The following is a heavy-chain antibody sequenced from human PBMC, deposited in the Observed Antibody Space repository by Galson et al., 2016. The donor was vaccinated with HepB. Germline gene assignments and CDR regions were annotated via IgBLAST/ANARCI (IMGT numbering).Heavy chain of an antibody. CDR3: AKELDQYYYFGMDV. J-gene: IGHJ6*02. Sequence: SLRLSCAASGFTFTSYAMGWVRQAPGKGLEWVSTISGSAENTYYADSVKGRFTISRDNSKNTGYLQMNSLIAEDTAVYYCAKELDQYYYFGMDVWGQGTTVTVSS. D-gene: IGHD1-1*01. CDR1: GFTFTSYA. CDR2: ISGSAENT. V-gene: IGHV3-23*01.